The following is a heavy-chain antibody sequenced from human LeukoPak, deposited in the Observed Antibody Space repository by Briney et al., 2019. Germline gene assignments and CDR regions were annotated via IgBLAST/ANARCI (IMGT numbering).Heavy chain of an antibody. CDR1: GFTFSSYS. CDR3: ARDGISQAIDY. J-gene: IGHJ4*02. Sequence: PGGSLRLSCAASGFTFSSYSMNWVRQAPGKGLEWVSSISSSSSYMYYADSVKGRFTISRDNAKNSLYLQMNSLRAEDTAVYYCARDGISQAIDYWGQGTLVTVSS. CDR2: ISSSSSYM. D-gene: IGHD1-26*01. V-gene: IGHV3-21*01.